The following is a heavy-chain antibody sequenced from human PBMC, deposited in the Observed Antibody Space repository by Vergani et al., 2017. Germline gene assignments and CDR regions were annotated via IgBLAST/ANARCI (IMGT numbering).Heavy chain of an antibody. CDR3: AREERSNTSPFVGD. V-gene: IGHV3-23*01. J-gene: IGHJ4*02. CDR2: ISGHGDRT. Sequence: VQLQESGPGLVKPSETLSLTCTVSNYSISRGYFWGWIRRPPGKGLEWVSAISGHGDRTYYADSVKGRFTISRDNSKNTVYLQMNSLKAEDRATYYCAREERSNTSPFVGDWGQGTLVTV. D-gene: IGHD2/OR15-2a*01. CDR1: NYSISRGY.